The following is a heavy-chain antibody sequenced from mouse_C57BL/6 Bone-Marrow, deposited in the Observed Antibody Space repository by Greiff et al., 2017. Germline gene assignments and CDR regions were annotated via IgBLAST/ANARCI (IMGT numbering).Heavy chain of an antibody. CDR2: IYPGDGDT. Sequence: VQGVESGPELVKPGASVKISCKASGYAFSSSWMNWVKQRPGKGLEWIGRIYPGDGDTNYNGKFKGKATLTADKSSSTAYMQLSSLTSEDSAVYFCARSGSSYGFAYWGQGTLVTVSA. CDR1: GYAFSSSW. J-gene: IGHJ3*01. V-gene: IGHV1-82*01. CDR3: ARSGSSYGFAY. D-gene: IGHD1-1*01.